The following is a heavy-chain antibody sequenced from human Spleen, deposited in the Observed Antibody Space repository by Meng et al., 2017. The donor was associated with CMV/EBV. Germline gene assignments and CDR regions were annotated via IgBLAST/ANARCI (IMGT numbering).Heavy chain of an antibody. CDR3: ARGGHSSSWYLGY. V-gene: IGHV3-7*01. J-gene: IGHJ4*02. CDR1: GLTFSHYW. Sequence: GESLKISCAVSGLTFSHYWMSWVRQAPGKGLEWVANIKQDGSEKYYVDSVKGRFTISRDNAESSLYLQMNSLTAADTAVYFCARGGHSSSWYLGYWGQGTLVTVSS. CDR2: IKQDGSEK. D-gene: IGHD6-13*01.